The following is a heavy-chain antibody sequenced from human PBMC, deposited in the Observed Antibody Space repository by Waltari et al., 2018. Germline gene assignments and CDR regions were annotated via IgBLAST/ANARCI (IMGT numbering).Heavy chain of an antibody. V-gene: IGHV3-7*01. CDR2: IMTDGSEE. D-gene: IGHD3-22*01. CDR3: ARDQWFAFDI. J-gene: IGHJ3*02. CDR1: GFTLSSSW. Sequence: EVQLVESGGGLVQPGGSLRLSCAASGFTLSSSWMSWVRQAPGKVLEWVANIMTDGSEEYYVDSVRGRFTIARDNAKNSLFLQMNSLRPEDTAVYYCARDQWFAFDIWGQGTMVTVSS.